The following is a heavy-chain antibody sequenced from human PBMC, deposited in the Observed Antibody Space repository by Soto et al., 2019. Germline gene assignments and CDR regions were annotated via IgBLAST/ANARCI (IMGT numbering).Heavy chain of an antibody. CDR1: GGSFSGYY. J-gene: IGHJ4*02. D-gene: IGHD3-16*01. Sequence: SETLSLTCAVYGGSFSGYYRSWIRQPPGKGLQWIGEINHSGGTNYNPSLKSRVTISVDTSKNQFFLKLTSVTAAGTAVYYCARTGASTSLSFFDYWGQGTLVTVSS. CDR2: INHSGGT. V-gene: IGHV4-34*01. CDR3: ARTGASTSLSFFDY.